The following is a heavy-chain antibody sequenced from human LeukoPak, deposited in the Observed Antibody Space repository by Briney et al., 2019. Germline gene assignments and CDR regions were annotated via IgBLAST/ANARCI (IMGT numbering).Heavy chain of an antibody. V-gene: IGHV3-23*01. Sequence: KTGGSLRLSCAASGFPFSSYAMSWVRQAPGKGLEWVSAISGSGGSTYYADSVKGRFTNSRDNSKNTLYLQMNSLRAEDTAVYYCAKESSRDTMIALRAFDIWGQGTMVTVSS. CDR1: GFPFSSYA. CDR2: ISGSGGST. D-gene: IGHD3-22*01. J-gene: IGHJ3*02. CDR3: AKESSRDTMIALRAFDI.